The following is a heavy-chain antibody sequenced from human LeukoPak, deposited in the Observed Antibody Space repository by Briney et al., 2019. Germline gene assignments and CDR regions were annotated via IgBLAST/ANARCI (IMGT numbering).Heavy chain of an antibody. Sequence: GGSLRLSCAASGFTFSRYAMHWVRQAPGKGLEWVAVIWYDGSNQYYVDSVKGRFTISRDNSKKMLYLQMNSLRAEDTAVYYCARDWYYDSSGYLPYWGQGTLVIVSS. D-gene: IGHD3-22*01. CDR2: IWYDGSNQ. V-gene: IGHV3-33*01. J-gene: IGHJ4*02. CDR3: ARDWYYDSSGYLPY. CDR1: GFTFSRYA.